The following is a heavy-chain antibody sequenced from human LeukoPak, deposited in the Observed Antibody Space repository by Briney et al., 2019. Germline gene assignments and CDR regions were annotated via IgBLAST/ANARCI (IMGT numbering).Heavy chain of an antibody. CDR2: IYYSGST. J-gene: IGHJ5*02. V-gene: IGHV4-59*01. D-gene: IGHD6-13*01. CDR1: GGSISSYY. Sequence: PSETLSLTCTVAGGSISSYYWSWIRQPPGKGLEWIGYIYYSGSTNYNPSLKIRVTISVDTSKNQFSLKLSSVTAADTAVYYCARSSRWYNDWFDPWGQGTLVTVSS. CDR3: ARSSRWYNDWFDP.